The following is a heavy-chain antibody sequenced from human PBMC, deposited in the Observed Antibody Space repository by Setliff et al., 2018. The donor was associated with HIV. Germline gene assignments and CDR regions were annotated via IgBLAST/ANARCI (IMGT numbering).Heavy chain of an antibody. V-gene: IGHV1-8*02. CDR1: GYTFTSYG. CDR3: ARGDLDY. J-gene: IGHJ4*02. CDR2: MNPNSGNT. D-gene: IGHD3-3*01. Sequence: ASVKVSCKASGYTFTSYGISWVRQATGQGLEWMGWMNPNSGNTGYAQKFQGRVTMTRDTSLRTAYMELSSLTSDDTAMYYCARGDLDYWGQGTLVTVSS.